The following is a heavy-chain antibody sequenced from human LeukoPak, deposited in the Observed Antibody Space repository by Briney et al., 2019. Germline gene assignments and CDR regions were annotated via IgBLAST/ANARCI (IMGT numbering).Heavy chain of an antibody. CDR3: AREGSLYGYHSFDS. CDR2: IKPTKTDGGAP. D-gene: IGHD5-18*01. CDR1: GFTFSTYE. V-gene: IGHV3-15*01. J-gene: IGHJ4*02. Sequence: GGSLRLSCAASGFTFSTYEMNWVRQAPGKGLEWVGRIKPTKTDGGAPYYATAVEGRITISRDDSTDMMYLQMNSLKTDDTAVYYCAREGSLYGYHSFDSWGQGTLVTVSS.